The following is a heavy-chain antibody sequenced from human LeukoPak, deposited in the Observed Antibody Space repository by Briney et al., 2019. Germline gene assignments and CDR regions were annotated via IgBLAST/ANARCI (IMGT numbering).Heavy chain of an antibody. V-gene: IGHV3-66*01. CDR3: ARETNSVYYFDY. J-gene: IGHJ4*02. D-gene: IGHD1/OR15-1a*01. CDR2: IYSGGST. CDR1: GFTVSSNY. Sequence: PGGSLRLSCAASGFTVSSNYMSWVRQAPGKGLEWVSVIYSGGSTYYADSVKGRFTISRDNSKNTLYLQMNSLRAEDTAVYYCARETNSVYYFDYWGQGTLVTVSS.